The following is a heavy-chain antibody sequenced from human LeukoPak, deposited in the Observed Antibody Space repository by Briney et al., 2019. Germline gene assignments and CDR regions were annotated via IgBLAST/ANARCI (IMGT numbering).Heavy chain of an antibody. CDR2: INPNSGGT. Sequence: GASVKVSCKASGYTFTGYYMHWVRQAPGQGLEWMGWINPNSGGTNYAQKFQGWVTMTRDTSISTAYMELRSLRSDDTAVYYCARERILTGYSSFDYWGQGTLVTVSS. CDR1: GYTFTGYY. J-gene: IGHJ4*02. V-gene: IGHV1-2*04. D-gene: IGHD3-9*01. CDR3: ARERILTGYSSFDY.